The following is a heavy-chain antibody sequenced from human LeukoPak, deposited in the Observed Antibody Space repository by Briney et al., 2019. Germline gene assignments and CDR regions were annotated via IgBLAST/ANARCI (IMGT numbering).Heavy chain of an antibody. CDR3: ASAIAARFAFDI. J-gene: IGHJ3*02. Sequence: PSETLSLTCAVYGGSFSGYYWSWIRQPPGKGLEWIGEINHSGSTNYNPSLKSRVTISVDTSKNQFSLKLSSVTAADTAVYYCASAIAARFAFDIWGQGTMVTVSS. CDR2: INHSGST. V-gene: IGHV4-34*01. D-gene: IGHD6-6*01. CDR1: GGSFSGYY.